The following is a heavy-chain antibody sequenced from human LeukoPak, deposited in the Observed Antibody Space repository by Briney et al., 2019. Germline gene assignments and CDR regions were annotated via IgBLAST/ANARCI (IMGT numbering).Heavy chain of an antibody. CDR3: ARHLYFEDSSGYYSYSFDY. Sequence: SETLSLTCTVSGGSISSYYWSWIRQPPGKGLEWIGYIYYSGSTNYNPSPKRRVTISVDTSKNQSPLKMSSVTAADKAVYYCARHLYFEDSSGYYSYSFDYWGQGTLVTVSS. J-gene: IGHJ4*02. CDR1: GGSISSYY. D-gene: IGHD3-22*01. V-gene: IGHV4-59*08. CDR2: IYYSGST.